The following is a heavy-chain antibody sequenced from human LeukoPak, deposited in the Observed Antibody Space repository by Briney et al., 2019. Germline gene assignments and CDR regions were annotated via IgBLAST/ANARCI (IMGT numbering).Heavy chain of an antibody. J-gene: IGHJ4*02. CDR1: GFTLSSYA. V-gene: IGHV3-23*01. Sequence: GGSLRLSCAASGFTLSSYAMTWVRQAPGKGLEWVSGISGNGGSTYYADSVKGRFTISRDNSKNTLYLLMNSLRVEDTAAYYCAKDRGRYFDWLYDFWGQGTLVTVSS. D-gene: IGHD3-9*01. CDR3: AKDRGRYFDWLYDF. CDR2: ISGNGGST.